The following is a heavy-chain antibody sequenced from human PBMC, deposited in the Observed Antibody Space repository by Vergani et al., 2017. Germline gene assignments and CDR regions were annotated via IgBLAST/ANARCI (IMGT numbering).Heavy chain of an antibody. V-gene: IGHV3-23*04. J-gene: IGHJ4*02. CDR1: GFTVSSDY. D-gene: IGHD6-13*01. CDR2: ISGSGGST. CDR3: AKDDPDSSSAC. Sequence: EVQLVESGGGLIQPGGSLRLSCAASGFTVSSDYMIWVRQAPGKGLEWVSVISGSGGSTYYADSVKGRFTISRDNSKNTLYLQMNSLRAEDTAVYYCAKDDPDSSSACWGQGTLVTVSS.